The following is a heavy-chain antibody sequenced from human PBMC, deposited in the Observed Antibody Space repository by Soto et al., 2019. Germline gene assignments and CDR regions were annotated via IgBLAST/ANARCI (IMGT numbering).Heavy chain of an antibody. CDR3: GLGLAAGDY. J-gene: IGHJ4*02. V-gene: IGHV1-69*13. D-gene: IGHD6-19*01. Sequence: SVKVSCKASGYTFSRYAMQWVRQALGQRLEWMGWIIPSIGTANYAQKFQGRVTITADESTSTAYMELSSLRSEDTAVYYCGLGLAAGDYWGQGTLVTVSS. CDR2: IIPSIGTA. CDR1: GYTFSRYA.